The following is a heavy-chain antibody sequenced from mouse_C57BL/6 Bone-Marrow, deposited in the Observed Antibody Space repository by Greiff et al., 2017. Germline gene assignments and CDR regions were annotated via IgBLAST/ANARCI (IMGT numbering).Heavy chain of an antibody. CDR1: GYSFTSYW. V-gene: IGHV1-52*01. J-gene: IGHJ3*01. Sequence: HVQLQQPGPELVRPGSSVKLSCNASGYSFTSYWMHWVKQRLIQGLEWIGNIDPSDSETHYNQKFKDKSTLTVDTSSITAYMQLSSLTTEDSAVYYCSNWAYCGQEALVTVSA. CDR3: SNWAY. CDR2: IDPSDSET.